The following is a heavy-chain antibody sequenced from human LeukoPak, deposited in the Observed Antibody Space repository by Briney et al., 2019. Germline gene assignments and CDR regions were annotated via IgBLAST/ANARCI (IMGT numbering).Heavy chain of an antibody. CDR2: IIPIFGTA. CDR1: GGTFSSYA. Sequence: GASVKVSCKASGGTFSSYAISWVRQAPGQGLEWMGGIIPIFGTANYAQKFQGRVTITADESTSTAYMELSSLRSEDTAVYYCARVTYDSSGYYYFGYWGQGTLVTVSS. CDR3: ARVTYDSSGYYYFGY. J-gene: IGHJ4*02. D-gene: IGHD3-22*01. V-gene: IGHV1-69*01.